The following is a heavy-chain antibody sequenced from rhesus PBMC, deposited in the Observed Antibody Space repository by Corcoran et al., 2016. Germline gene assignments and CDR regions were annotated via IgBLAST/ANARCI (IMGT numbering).Heavy chain of an antibody. Sequence: QVQLQESGPGVVKPSETLSLTCAVSGGSISDSYRWSWIRQPPGKVLEWIGYIYVSSTITNYNPSLKSRVTISNDTSKNQFSVKLSSVTAADTAVYYCARACTGSGCYSYVGFDYWDHGVLVTVSS. D-gene: IGHD2-21*01. CDR2: IYVSSTIT. V-gene: IGHV4S10*01. CDR1: GGSISDSYR. CDR3: ARACTGSGCYSYVGFDY. J-gene: IGHJ4*01.